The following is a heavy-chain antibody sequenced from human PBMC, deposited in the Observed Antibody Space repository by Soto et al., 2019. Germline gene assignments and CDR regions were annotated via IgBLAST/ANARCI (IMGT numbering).Heavy chain of an antibody. V-gene: IGHV2-5*02. CDR1: GFSLSTSGVG. CDR3: AHRRGDYNWNDENFDY. D-gene: IGHD1-20*01. Sequence: QITLEESGPALVNPTQTLTLTCTFSGFSLSTSGVGVGWIRQPPGKALEWLGLIYWDNDRRYSPSLRSRLTITKDTSNNQVVLTMTDMGPVDTATYYCAHRRGDYNWNDENFDYWGQGTLVTVSS. CDR2: IYWDNDR. J-gene: IGHJ4*02.